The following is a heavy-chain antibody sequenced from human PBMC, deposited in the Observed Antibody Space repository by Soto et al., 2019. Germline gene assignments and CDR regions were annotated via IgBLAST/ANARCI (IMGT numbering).Heavy chain of an antibody. D-gene: IGHD3-16*02. V-gene: IGHV1-24*01. CDR2: FDPEDGEP. CDR3: AVVLLPPADFAFGGIVAGDFDY. J-gene: IGHJ4*02. CDR1: GLTLSELS. Sequence: ASVKVSCKVSGLTLSELSMYWVRQAPGKGLECMGGFDPEDGEPVYAQRFQGRLTMTKDTSTETAYMELSSLTSDDAAVYFCAVVLLPPADFAFGGIVAGDFDYWAQGILVTVS.